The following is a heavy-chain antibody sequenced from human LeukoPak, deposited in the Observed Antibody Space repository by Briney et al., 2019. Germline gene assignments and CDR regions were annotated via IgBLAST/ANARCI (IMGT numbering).Heavy chain of an antibody. V-gene: IGHV1-69*13. CDR1: GGTFSSYA. CDR3: AKSVDTTLDYYYYMDV. CDR2: IIPIFGTA. Sequence: ASVKVSCKASGGTFSSYAISWVRQAPGQGLEWMGGIIPIFGTANYAQKFQGRVTITADESTSTAYMELSSLRSEDTAVYYCAKSVDTTLDYYYYMDVWGKGTTVTVSS. D-gene: IGHD5-18*01. J-gene: IGHJ6*03.